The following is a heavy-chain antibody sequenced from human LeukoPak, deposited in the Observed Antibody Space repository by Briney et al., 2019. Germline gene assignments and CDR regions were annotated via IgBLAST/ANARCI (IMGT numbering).Heavy chain of an antibody. Sequence: ASVKVSYKASGYTFTGYYMHWVRQAPGQGLEWMGRINPNSGGTNYAQKFQGRVTMTRDTSISTAYMELSRLRSDDTAVYYCAGRNYYDSSGYPGAFDIWGQGTMVTVSS. CDR2: INPNSGGT. V-gene: IGHV1-2*06. J-gene: IGHJ3*02. CDR3: AGRNYYDSSGYPGAFDI. D-gene: IGHD3-22*01. CDR1: GYTFTGYY.